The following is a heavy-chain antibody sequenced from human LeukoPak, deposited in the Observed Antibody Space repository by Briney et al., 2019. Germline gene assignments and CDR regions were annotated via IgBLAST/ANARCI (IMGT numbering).Heavy chain of an antibody. D-gene: IGHD3-9*01. J-gene: IGHJ4*02. V-gene: IGHV3-49*03. Sequence: PGGSLRLSCTASGFSFGDYGMTWFRQAPGKGLEWVGFIRSTPYGVTAEYAASVKGRFTISRDDSVSIAYLQMNSLEIEDTAVYYCARSILTGGRYYFDYWGQGTLVTVSS. CDR3: ARSILTGGRYYFDY. CDR1: GFSFGDYG. CDR2: IRSTPYGVTA.